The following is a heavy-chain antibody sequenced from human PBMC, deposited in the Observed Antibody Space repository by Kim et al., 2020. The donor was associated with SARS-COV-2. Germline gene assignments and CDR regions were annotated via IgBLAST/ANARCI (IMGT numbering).Heavy chain of an antibody. J-gene: IGHJ4*02. CDR1: GYAFTTYY. CDR3: ATFFRDY. CDR2: INTKTGNP. D-gene: IGHD3-16*01. V-gene: IGHV7-4-1*02. Sequence: ASVKVSCKASGYAFTTYYLSWVRQAPGQGLEWMGYINTKTGNPTYAQGFTGRFVFSSDTSVTTAYLEISDLKAEDTAVYYCATFFRDYWGQGTQVTVSS.